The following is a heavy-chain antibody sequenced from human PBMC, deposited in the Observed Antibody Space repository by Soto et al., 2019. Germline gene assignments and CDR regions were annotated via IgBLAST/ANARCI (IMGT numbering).Heavy chain of an antibody. CDR2: ISSGSSDT. J-gene: IGHJ4*02. Sequence: GGSLRLSCEASGFTFSRVSMNWVRQVPWKGLEWVASISSGSSDTWYADSVKGRFIISIDNAQNSLFLQMNTLRPEDTAMYYCARVAYWGPGTQVTVSS. CDR3: ARVAY. V-gene: IGHV3-21*01. CDR1: GFTFSRVS.